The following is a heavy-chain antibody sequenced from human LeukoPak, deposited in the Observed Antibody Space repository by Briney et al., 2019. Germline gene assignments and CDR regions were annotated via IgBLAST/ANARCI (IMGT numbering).Heavy chain of an antibody. CDR1: GFTVSSNY. Sequence: GGSLRLSCAASGFTVSSNYMSWVRQAPGKGLEWVAVISYDGSNKYYADSVKGRFTISRDNSKNTLYLQMNSLRAEDTAVYYCARESRQWLVLGGVDYWGQGTLVTVSS. D-gene: IGHD6-19*01. CDR2: ISYDGSNK. CDR3: ARESRQWLVLGGVDY. J-gene: IGHJ4*02. V-gene: IGHV3-30*14.